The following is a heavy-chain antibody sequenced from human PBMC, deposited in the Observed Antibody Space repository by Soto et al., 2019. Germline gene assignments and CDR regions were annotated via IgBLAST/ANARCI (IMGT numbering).Heavy chain of an antibody. CDR2: IYYSGST. Sequence: SETLSLTCTVSGGSISSSSYYWGWIRQPPGKGLEWIGSIYYSGSTYYNPSLKNRVTISVDTSKNQFSLKLSSVTAADTAVYYCARQPYYYGSGSYYTMGFYYYYYGMDVWGQGTTVTVSS. V-gene: IGHV4-39*01. J-gene: IGHJ6*02. CDR3: ARQPYYYGSGSYYTMGFYYYYYGMDV. D-gene: IGHD3-10*01. CDR1: GGSISSSSYY.